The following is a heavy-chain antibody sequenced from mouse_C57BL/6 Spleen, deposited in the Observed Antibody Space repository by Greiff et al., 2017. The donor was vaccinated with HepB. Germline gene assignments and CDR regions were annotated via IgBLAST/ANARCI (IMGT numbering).Heavy chain of an antibody. J-gene: IGHJ3*01. D-gene: IGHD3-3*01. V-gene: IGHV3-6*01. CDR1: GYSITSGYY. Sequence: EVKLLESGPGLVKPSQSLSLTCSVTGYSITSGYYWNWIRQFPGNKLEWMGYISYDGSNNYNPSLKNRISITRDTPKNQFFLKLNSVTTEDTATYYCAREGPWFAYWGQGTLVTVSA. CDR3: AREGPWFAY. CDR2: ISYDGSN.